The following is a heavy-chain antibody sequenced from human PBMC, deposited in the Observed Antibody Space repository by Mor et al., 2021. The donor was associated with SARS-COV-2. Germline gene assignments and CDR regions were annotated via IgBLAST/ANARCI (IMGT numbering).Heavy chain of an antibody. Sequence: GLEWMGIINPSGGSTSYAQKFQGRVTMTRDTSTSTVYMELSSLRSEDTAVYYCARDPGYYDSSGLFDYWGQGTL. V-gene: IGHV1-46*01. CDR3: ARDPGYYDSSGLFDY. CDR2: INPSGGST. J-gene: IGHJ4*02. D-gene: IGHD3-22*01.